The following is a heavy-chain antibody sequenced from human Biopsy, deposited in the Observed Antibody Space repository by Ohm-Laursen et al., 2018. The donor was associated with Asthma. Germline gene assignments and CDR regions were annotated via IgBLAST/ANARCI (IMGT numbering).Heavy chain of an antibody. CDR2: ITDTSRYI. J-gene: IGHJ4*02. Sequence: SLRLSCAASGFTFSHYNMNWVRQVPGKGLEWVSSITDTSRYIKHADSVKGRFTISRDNAKNSLYLQMNSLRAEDTAVYYCVRDGPELPTELDYWGPGTLVTVSS. CDR3: VRDGPELPTELDY. CDR1: GFTFSHYN. V-gene: IGHV3-21*01. D-gene: IGHD1-14*01.